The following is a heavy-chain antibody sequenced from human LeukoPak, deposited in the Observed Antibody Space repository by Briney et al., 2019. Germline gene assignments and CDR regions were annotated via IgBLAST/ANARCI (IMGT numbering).Heavy chain of an antibody. CDR3: AKGSSSGRPYYFDY. Sequence: SGGSLRLSCAASGFTFSSYAMSWVRQAPGKGLEWVSAISGSGGSTYYADSVKGRFTTSRDNSKNTLYLQMNSLRAEDTAVYYCAKGSSSGRPYYFDYWGQGALVTVSS. CDR1: GFTFSSYA. D-gene: IGHD6-19*01. V-gene: IGHV3-23*01. CDR2: ISGSGGST. J-gene: IGHJ4*02.